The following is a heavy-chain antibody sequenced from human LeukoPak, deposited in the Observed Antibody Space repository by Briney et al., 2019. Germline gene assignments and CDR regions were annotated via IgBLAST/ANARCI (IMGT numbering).Heavy chain of an antibody. CDR1: GFTVSNNY. CDR3: ARDRVGGRYYYGMDV. D-gene: IGHD3-16*01. V-gene: IGHV3-48*04. CDR2: IISSSSTI. Sequence: GGSLRLSCAASGFTVSNNYMNWVRQAPGKGLEWVSYIISSSSTIYYADSVKGRFTISRDNAKNSLYLQMNSLRADDTAVYYCARDRVGGRYYYGMDVWGLGTTVTVSS. J-gene: IGHJ6*02.